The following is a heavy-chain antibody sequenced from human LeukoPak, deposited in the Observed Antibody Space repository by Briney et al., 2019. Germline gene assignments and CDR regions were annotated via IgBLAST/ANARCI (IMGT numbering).Heavy chain of an antibody. D-gene: IGHD5-18*01. V-gene: IGHV3-23*01. CDR3: ARDRIQIWSYVGTFDY. Sequence: GGSLRLSCAASGFTFSSYAMSWVRQAPGKGLEWVSAISGSGGSTYYADSVKGRFTISRDNSKNTLYLQMNSLRAEDTAVYYCARDRIQIWSYVGTFDYWGPGALVAVSS. CDR1: GFTFSSYA. J-gene: IGHJ4*02. CDR2: ISGSGGST.